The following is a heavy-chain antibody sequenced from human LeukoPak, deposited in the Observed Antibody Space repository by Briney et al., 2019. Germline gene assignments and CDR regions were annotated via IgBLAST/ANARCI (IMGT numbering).Heavy chain of an antibody. Sequence: ASVKVSCKASGYTFTSYGISWVRQAPGQGLEWMGWISAYNGNTNYAQKLQGRVTITTDTSTSTAYMELRSLRSDDTAVYYCARDSGVVTAPYYFDYWGQGTLVTVSS. V-gene: IGHV1-18*01. J-gene: IGHJ4*02. CDR3: ARDSGVVTAPYYFDY. CDR1: GYTFTSYG. CDR2: ISAYNGNT. D-gene: IGHD2-21*02.